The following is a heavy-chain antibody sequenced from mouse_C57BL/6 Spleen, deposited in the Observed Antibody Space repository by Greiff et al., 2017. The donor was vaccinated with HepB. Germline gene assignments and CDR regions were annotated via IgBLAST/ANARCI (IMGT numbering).Heavy chain of an antibody. CDR3: APDAMYY. CDR1: GFTFSSYG. J-gene: IGHJ4*01. Sequence: EVKVVESGGDLVKPGGSLKLSCAASGFTFSSYGMSWVRQTPDKRLGWVATISSGGSYTYYPDSVKGRFTISRDNAKNTLYLQMSSLKSEDTAMYYCAPDAMYYWGQGTSVTVST. V-gene: IGHV5-6*01. CDR2: ISSGGSYT.